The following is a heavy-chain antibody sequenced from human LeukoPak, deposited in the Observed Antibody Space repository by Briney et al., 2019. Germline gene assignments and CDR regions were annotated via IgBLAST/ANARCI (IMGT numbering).Heavy chain of an antibody. D-gene: IGHD3-9*01. CDR3: ARGYFGPEF. CDR1: GFTFINYW. Sequence: GGSLRLSCEASGFTFINYWMHWVRQAPGKGLVWVSRINNDGSDTTYADAVKGRFTFSRGNAKNTLYLQMNGLRAEDTAVYYCARGYFGPEFWGQGTLVTVSP. J-gene: IGHJ4*02. CDR2: INNDGSDT. V-gene: IGHV3-74*01.